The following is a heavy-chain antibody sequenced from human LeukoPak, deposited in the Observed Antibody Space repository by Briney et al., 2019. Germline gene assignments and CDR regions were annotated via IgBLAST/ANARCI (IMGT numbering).Heavy chain of an antibody. CDR3: ARVVSGSYLDWFDP. CDR2: ISAYNGNT. V-gene: IGHV1-18*01. Sequence: AASVTVSCKASGYTLTSYGISWVRQAPGQGLEWMGWISAYNGNTNYAQKLQGRVTMTTDTSTSTAYMELRSLRSDNTAVYYCARVVSGSYLDWFDPWGQGTLVTVSS. D-gene: IGHD1-26*01. J-gene: IGHJ5*02. CDR1: GYTLTSYG.